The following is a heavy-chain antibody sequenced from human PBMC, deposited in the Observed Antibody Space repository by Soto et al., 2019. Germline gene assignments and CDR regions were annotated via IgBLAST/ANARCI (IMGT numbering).Heavy chain of an antibody. J-gene: IGHJ4*02. V-gene: IGHV1-46*01. CDR2: INPNGGST. CDR1: GYTFTTYY. D-gene: IGHD2-15*01. Sequence: QVQLVQSGAEVKRPGASVKVSCKASGYTFTTYYMHGVRQAPGQGLEWLGIINPNGGSTTYAQKCQGRVNMTRDTSTSTVYLELRSLRSEDTAVYYCARAGYCSGGTCFHGNCDYWGQGTLVTVSA. CDR3: ARAGYCSGGTCFHGNCDY.